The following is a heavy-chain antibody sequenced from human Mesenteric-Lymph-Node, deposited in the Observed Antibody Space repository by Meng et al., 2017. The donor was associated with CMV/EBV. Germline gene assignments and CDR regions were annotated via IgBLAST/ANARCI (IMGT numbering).Heavy chain of an antibody. V-gene: IGHV3-7*01. Sequence: GGSLRLSCAASGFTFSSYWMSWVRQAPGKGLEWVANINQDGSEKYFVDSVKGRFTISRDNAKNSLYLQMNSLRAEDTAVYYCARDQLTGDDFWSGYLNRHYYYYGLDVWGQGTTVTVSS. J-gene: IGHJ6*02. D-gene: IGHD3-3*01. CDR3: ARDQLTGDDFWSGYLNRHYYYYGLDV. CDR1: GFTFSSYW. CDR2: INQDGSEK.